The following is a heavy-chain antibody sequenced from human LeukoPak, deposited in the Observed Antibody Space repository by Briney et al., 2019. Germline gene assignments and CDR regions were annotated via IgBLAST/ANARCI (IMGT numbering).Heavy chain of an antibody. V-gene: IGHV3-30*02. J-gene: IGHJ4*02. CDR2: IRYDGSNK. Sequence: GGSLRLSGAVSGFTFSSYGMSWVRQAPGKGMEWVAFIRYDGSNKYYADSVKGRFTISRDNSKNTLYLQMNSLRAGDTAVYYCAKPHFDDWGQGTLVTVSS. CDR1: GFTFSSYG. CDR3: AKPHFDD.